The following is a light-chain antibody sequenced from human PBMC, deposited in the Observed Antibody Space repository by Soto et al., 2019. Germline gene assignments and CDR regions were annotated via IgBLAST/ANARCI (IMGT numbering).Light chain of an antibody. CDR1: RNIRNY. V-gene: IGKV1-39*01. J-gene: IGKJ2*01. Sequence: DIQMTQSPSSLSASVGDSVTISCRALRNIRNYLNWYPQTPGKAPKLLIYASSSLHGGVPSRFAGSGSGTDFTLTVSGVQPEDFATYFCQQGHSTPYTFGQGT. CDR3: QQGHSTPYT. CDR2: ASS.